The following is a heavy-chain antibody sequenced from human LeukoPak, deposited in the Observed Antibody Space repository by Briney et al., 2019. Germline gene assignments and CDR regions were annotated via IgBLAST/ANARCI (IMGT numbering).Heavy chain of an antibody. CDR2: IDAAGAT. V-gene: IGHV3-13*01. J-gene: IGHJ6*02. CDR3: AGGGYGSGSLLYGMDV. CDR1: GFTFSNYD. Sequence: PGGSLRLSCAASGFTFSNYDMHWVRQATGKGLEWVSSIDAAGATYYPASVKGRFTVSRENAKNSLYLQMNILRVGDTAVYYCAGGGYGSGSLLYGMDVWGQGTTVTVSS. D-gene: IGHD3-10*01.